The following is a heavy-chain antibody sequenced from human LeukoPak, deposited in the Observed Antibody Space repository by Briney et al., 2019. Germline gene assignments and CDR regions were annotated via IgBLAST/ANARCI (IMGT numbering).Heavy chain of an antibody. D-gene: IGHD1-26*01. CDR2: IRASGDGT. Sequence: GGSLRLSCAAAGLTFSSYAMSWVRQAPGKGLEWVSGIRASGDGTYYADSVKGRFTISRDNSKNTLYLQMNSLRAEDTAVYYCARERWEHHFDYWGQGTLVTVSS. CDR1: GLTFSSYA. J-gene: IGHJ4*02. CDR3: ARERWEHHFDY. V-gene: IGHV3-23*01.